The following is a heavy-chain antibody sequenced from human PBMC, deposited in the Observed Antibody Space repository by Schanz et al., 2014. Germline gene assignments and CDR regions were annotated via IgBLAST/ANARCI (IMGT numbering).Heavy chain of an antibody. CDR2: LSSSGLYT. Sequence: EVQLVESGGGLVKPGGSLRLSCTASGFIFRSYTMNWVRQAPGKGLEWVSSLSSSGLYTFYADLAGGRFTISRDDAKNSLFLEKKNLSTEDTAVYVCARDIKNQLVDSKDYYDCMDVWGQGTTXTVSS. CDR3: ARDIKNQLVDSKDYYDCMDV. D-gene: IGHD2-2*01. V-gene: IGHV3-21*01. J-gene: IGHJ6*02. CDR1: GFIFRSYT.